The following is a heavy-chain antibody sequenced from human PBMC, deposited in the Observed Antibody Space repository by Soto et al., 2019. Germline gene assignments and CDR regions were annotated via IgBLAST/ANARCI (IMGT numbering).Heavy chain of an antibody. Sequence: HCDSQAPGKGLEWVAVIWYDGSNKYYADSVKGRFTISRDNSKNTLYLQMNSLRADDTAVYYCARDIVAAGTAVYDYYGRDVWGHGTTVTVSS. CDR2: IWYDGSNK. J-gene: IGHJ6*02. CDR3: ARDIVAAGTAVYDYYGRDV. D-gene: IGHD6-13*01. V-gene: IGHV3-33*01.